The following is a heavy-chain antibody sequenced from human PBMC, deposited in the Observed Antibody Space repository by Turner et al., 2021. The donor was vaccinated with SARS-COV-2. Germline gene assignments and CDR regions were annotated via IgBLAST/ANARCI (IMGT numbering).Heavy chain of an antibody. CDR1: GGSISSSSYY. V-gene: IGHV4-39*01. D-gene: IGHD5-18*01. CDR2: IYYSGST. CDR3: ASYSRGYSYDEAFDY. Sequence: QLQLQESGPGLVKPSETLSLTCTVSGGSISSSSYYWGWIRQPPGKGLEWIGSIYYSGSTYYKPSLKSRVTISVDTSKNQFSLKLSSVTAADTAVYYCASYSRGYSYDEAFDYWGQGTLVTVSS. J-gene: IGHJ4*02.